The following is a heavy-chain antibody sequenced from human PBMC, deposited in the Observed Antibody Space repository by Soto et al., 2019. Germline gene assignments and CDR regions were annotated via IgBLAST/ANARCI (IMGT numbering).Heavy chain of an antibody. CDR2: IYYSGST. V-gene: IGHV4-59*08. CDR3: ARLGGTFLGGEFDY. D-gene: IGHD3-16*01. J-gene: IGHJ4*02. CDR1: GGSISSYY. Sequence: SETLSLTCTVSGGSISSYYWSWIRQPPGKGLEWIGYIYYSGSTNYNPSLKSRVTISVDTSKNQFSLKLSSVTAADTAVYYCARLGGTFLGGEFDYWGQGTLVTVS.